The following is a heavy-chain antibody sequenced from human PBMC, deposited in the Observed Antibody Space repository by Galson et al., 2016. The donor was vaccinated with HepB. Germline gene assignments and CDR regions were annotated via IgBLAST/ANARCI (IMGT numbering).Heavy chain of an antibody. D-gene: IGHD1-26*01. J-gene: IGHJ4*02. CDR1: GFSLSTSGVG. CDR2: IYWDDDR. Sequence: PALVKPTQTLTLTCTFSGFSLSTSGVGVGWIRQPPGKALEWLAFIYWDDDRRYSPSLKNRISTAQDMSKNEVVLTLANVEPGDTGTYYCARRLDSSGEPCFDYWGQGILVTVAS. CDR3: ARRLDSSGEPCFDY. V-gene: IGHV2-5*02.